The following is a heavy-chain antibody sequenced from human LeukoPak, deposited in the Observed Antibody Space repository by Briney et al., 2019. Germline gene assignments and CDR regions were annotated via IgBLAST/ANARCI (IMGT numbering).Heavy chain of an antibody. D-gene: IGHD3-10*01. Sequence: PGGSLRLSCAASGLTFSSYEMNWVRQAPGKGLEWVSYISTSGSTIYYADSAKGRFTISRDNAKNSLYLQMNSLRGEDTALYYCARPLHGARAFDIWGQGTMVTVSS. J-gene: IGHJ3*02. CDR3: ARPLHGARAFDI. V-gene: IGHV3-48*03. CDR2: ISTSGSTI. CDR1: GLTFSSYE.